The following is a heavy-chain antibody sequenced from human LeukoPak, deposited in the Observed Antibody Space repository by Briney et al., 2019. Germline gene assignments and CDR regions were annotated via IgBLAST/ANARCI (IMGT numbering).Heavy chain of an antibody. CDR2: IYYSGST. V-gene: IGHV4-31*03. D-gene: IGHD3-3*01. J-gene: IGHJ4*02. Sequence: PSQTLSLTCTVSGGSISSGGYYWSWIRQHPGKGLEWIGYIYYSGSTYYNPSLKSRVTISVDTSKNQFSLKLSSVTAADTAVYYCARSPLRSEMNPFDYWGQGTLVTVSS. CDR3: ARSPLRSEMNPFDY. CDR1: GGSISSGGYY.